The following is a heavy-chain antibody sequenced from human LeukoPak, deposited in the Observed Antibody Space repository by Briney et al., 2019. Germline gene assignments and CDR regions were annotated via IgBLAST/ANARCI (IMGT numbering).Heavy chain of an antibody. V-gene: IGHV3-64D*06. J-gene: IGHJ6*04. CDR3: VKDPVVAATRGYYYGMDV. CDR2: ISSNGGST. CDR1: GFTFSSYA. Sequence: GGSPRLSCSASGFTFSSYAMHWVRQAPGKGLEYVSAISSNGGSTYYADSVKGRFTISRDNSKNTLYLQMSSLRAEDTAVYYCVKDPVVAATRGYYYGMDVWGKGTTVTVSS. D-gene: IGHD2-15*01.